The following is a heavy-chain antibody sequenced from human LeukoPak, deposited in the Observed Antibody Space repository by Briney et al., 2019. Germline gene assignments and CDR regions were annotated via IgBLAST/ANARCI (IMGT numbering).Heavy chain of an antibody. J-gene: IGHJ4*02. V-gene: IGHV3-33*06. CDR1: GFTFSNYG. CDR3: AKDYPIQLWLKNPFDY. D-gene: IGHD5-18*01. CDR2: IWYDGSTK. Sequence: GGSLRLSCAASGFTFSNYGMHWVRQAPGKGLEWVAVIWYDGSTKHYADSVKGRFTISRDNSKNTLYLQMNSLRAEDTAVYYCAKDYPIQLWLKNPFDYWGQGTLVTVSS.